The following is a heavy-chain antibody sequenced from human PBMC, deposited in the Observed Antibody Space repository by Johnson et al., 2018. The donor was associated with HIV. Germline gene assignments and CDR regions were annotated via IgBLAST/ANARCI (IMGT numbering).Heavy chain of an antibody. Sequence: VQLVESGGGLVKPGGSLRLSCAASGFTFSNAWMSWVRQAPGKGLEWVGRIKSKTDGGTTDYAAPVKGRFTISRDNSKNTLYLQMNSLRAEDTALYYCAKDVGNYWPDAFDIWGQGTMVTVSS. V-gene: IGHV3-15*01. CDR1: GFTFSNAW. CDR2: IKSKTDGGTT. J-gene: IGHJ3*02. D-gene: IGHD3-22*01. CDR3: AKDVGNYWPDAFDI.